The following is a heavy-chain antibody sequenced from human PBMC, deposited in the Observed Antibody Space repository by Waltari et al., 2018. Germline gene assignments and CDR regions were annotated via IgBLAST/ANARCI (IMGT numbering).Heavy chain of an antibody. CDR3: TREDQDFDI. V-gene: IGHV3-74*03. D-gene: IGHD2-2*01. Sequence: EVQLVESGGGSVQPGGSLRLSCAASGFIFDHYWMHWVRQAPGRGLGWVSRINFDGNRITYADSVKGRFTTSRDRAKSILYLEINSLRVEDTAVYYCTREDQDFDIWGQGTMVTVSS. J-gene: IGHJ3*02. CDR1: GFIFDHYW. CDR2: INFDGNRI.